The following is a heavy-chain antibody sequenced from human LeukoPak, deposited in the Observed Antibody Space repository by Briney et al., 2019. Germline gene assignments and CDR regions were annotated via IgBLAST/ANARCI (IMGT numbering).Heavy chain of an antibody. J-gene: IGHJ4*02. V-gene: IGHV4-39*07. CDR3: ARDQALRFLEWLLPFGDYFHY. Sequence: SETLSLTCTVSGGSISSNSYYWGRIRQPPGKVLEGIGSIYYSGSTYNNPSLNSRPPILVDTSKNQCSLKMTSVAGADPAVYYCARDQALRFLEWLLPFGDYFHYWGQGTLVTVSS. D-gene: IGHD3-3*01. CDR2: IYYSGST. CDR1: GGSISSNSYY.